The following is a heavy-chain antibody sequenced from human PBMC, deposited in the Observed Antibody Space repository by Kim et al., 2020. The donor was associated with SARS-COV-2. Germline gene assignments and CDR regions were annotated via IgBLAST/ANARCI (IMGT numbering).Heavy chain of an antibody. CDR2: ISGSGGST. J-gene: IGHJ6*02. V-gene: IGHV3-23*01. Sequence: GGSLRLSCAASGFTFSSYAMSWVRQAPGKGLEWVSAISGSGGSTYYADSVKGRFTISRDNSKNTLYLQMNSLRAEDTAVYYCAKWGSGLTYYYYGMDVWGQGTTVTVSS. CDR3: AKWGSGLTYYYYGMDV. CDR1: GFTFSSYA. D-gene: IGHD5-12*01.